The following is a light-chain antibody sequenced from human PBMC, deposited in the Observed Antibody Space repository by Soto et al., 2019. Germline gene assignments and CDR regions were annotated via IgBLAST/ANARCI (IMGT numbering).Light chain of an antibody. CDR1: QSVSSSY. J-gene: IGKJ1*01. Sequence: EIVLTQSPATLSLSPGERATLSCRASQSVSSSYLAWYQQKPGQAPRLLIYGASTRATNIPARFSGSGSGTEFTLTISSLQPDDFATYYCQHYNSYSEAFGQGTKVDIK. V-gene: IGKV3D-7*01. CDR2: GAS. CDR3: QHYNSYSEA.